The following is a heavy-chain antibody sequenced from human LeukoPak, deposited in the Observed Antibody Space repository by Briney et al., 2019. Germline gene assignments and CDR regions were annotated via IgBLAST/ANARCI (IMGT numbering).Heavy chain of an antibody. Sequence: GRSLRLSCAASGFTFSSYAMHWVRQAPGKGLEWVAVISYDGSNKYYADSVKGRFTISRDNSKNTLYLQMNSLRAEDTAVYYCARDGQDYGDYFWYFDYWGQGTLVTVSS. J-gene: IGHJ4*02. CDR1: GFTFSSYA. CDR2: ISYDGSNK. D-gene: IGHD4-17*01. CDR3: ARDGQDYGDYFWYFDY. V-gene: IGHV3-30-3*01.